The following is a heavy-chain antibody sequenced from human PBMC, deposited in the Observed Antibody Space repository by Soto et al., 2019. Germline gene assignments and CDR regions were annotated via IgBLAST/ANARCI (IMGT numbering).Heavy chain of an antibody. CDR3: AKESGYSYGPNWFDP. J-gene: IGHJ5*02. D-gene: IGHD5-18*01. Sequence: QVQLVESGGGVVQPGRSLRLSFAASGFTFSSYGMHWVRQAPGKGLEWVAVISYDGSNKYYADSVKGRFTISRDNSKNTLYLQMNSLRAEDTAVYYCAKESGYSYGPNWFDPWGQGTLVTVSS. CDR2: ISYDGSNK. V-gene: IGHV3-30*18. CDR1: GFTFSSYG.